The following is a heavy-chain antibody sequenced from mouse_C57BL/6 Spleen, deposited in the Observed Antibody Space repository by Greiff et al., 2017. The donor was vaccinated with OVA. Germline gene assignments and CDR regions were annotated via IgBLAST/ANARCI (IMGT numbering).Heavy chain of an antibody. Sequence: VESGGGLVQPKGSLKLSCAASGFSFNTYAMNWVRQAPGKGLEWVARIRSKSNNYATYYADSVKDRFTISRDDSESMLYLQMNNLKTEDTAMYYCVRHYYGSSYFDYWGQGTTLTVSS. D-gene: IGHD1-1*01. CDR2: IRSKSNNYAT. J-gene: IGHJ2*01. CDR3: VRHYYGSSYFDY. CDR1: GFSFNTYA. V-gene: IGHV10-1*01.